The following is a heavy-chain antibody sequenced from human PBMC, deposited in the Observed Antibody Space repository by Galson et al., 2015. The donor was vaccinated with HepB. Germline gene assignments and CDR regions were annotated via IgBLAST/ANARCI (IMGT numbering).Heavy chain of an antibody. Sequence: SLRLSCAASGFSVSNYGMHWARQAPGKGLEWVAVMWSDGINKYYGDSVKGRFTISRDKSKNTLFLQMNSLRVEDTAVYYCAKDAMKSSYYFDHWGQGTLVTVSS. CDR1: GFSVSNYG. CDR3: AKDAMKSSYYFDH. V-gene: IGHV3-33*03. CDR2: MWSDGINK. J-gene: IGHJ4*02. D-gene: IGHD6-6*01.